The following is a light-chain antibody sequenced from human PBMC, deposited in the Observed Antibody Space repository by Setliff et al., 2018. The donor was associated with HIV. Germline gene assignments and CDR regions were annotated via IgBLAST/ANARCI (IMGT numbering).Light chain of an antibody. CDR2: DVT. Sequence: QSALTQPRSVSGSPGQSVTISCTGTSSDVGGYNYVSWYQHLPGKAPKLMIYDVTKRPSGVPDRFSGSKSGNTASLTTSGLQSEDEADYYCCSYAGSYTSLYVFGTGTKVTVL. J-gene: IGLJ1*01. CDR3: CSYAGSYTSLYV. CDR1: SSDVGGYNY. V-gene: IGLV2-11*01.